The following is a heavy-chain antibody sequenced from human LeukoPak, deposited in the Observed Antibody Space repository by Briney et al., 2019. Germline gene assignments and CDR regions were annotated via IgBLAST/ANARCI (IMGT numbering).Heavy chain of an antibody. CDR3: ARDQGAVAGIDP. CDR1: GASISTIISY. CDR2: TYYSGTT. J-gene: IGHJ5*02. D-gene: IGHD6-19*01. V-gene: IGHV4-39*07. Sequence: SETLSLTCTVSGASISTIISYWGWIRQTPGKGLEWIGSTYYSGTTYYNPSLESRVTISIDTSKNQFSVKLTSVTAADTAVYYCARDQGAVAGIDPWGQGTLVTVSS.